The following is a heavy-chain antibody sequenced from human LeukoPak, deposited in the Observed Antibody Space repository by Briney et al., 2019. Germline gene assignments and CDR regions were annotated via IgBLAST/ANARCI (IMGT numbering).Heavy chain of an antibody. J-gene: IGHJ3*02. V-gene: IGHV1-46*01. D-gene: IGHD2-21*02. CDR2: INPSGGST. CDR1: GYTFTSYY. Sequence: ASVNVSCKASGYTFTSYYMHWVRQAPGQGLEWMGIINPSGGSTSYAQKFQGRVTMTRDTSTSTVYMELSSLRSEDTAVYYCARDQRGPYCGGDCSDAFDIWGQGTMVTVSS. CDR3: ARDQRGPYCGGDCSDAFDI.